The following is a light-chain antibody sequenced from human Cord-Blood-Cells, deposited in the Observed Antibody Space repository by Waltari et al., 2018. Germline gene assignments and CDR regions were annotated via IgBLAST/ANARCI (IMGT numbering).Light chain of an antibody. CDR1: QSVSSY. J-gene: IGKJ2*01. CDR3: QQRSNWPYT. V-gene: IGKV3-11*01. CDR2: DAS. Sequence: EIVLTQSPATLSLSPGERATLSCRASQSVSSYLAWYQQEPGQAPRLLNYDASNRATGIPARFSGSGSGTDFTLTISSLEPENFAVYYCQQRSNWPYTFGQGTKLEIK.